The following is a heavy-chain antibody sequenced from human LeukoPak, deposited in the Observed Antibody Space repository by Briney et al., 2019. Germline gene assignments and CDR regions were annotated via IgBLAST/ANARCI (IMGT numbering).Heavy chain of an antibody. J-gene: IGHJ6*03. V-gene: IGHV3-23*01. CDR1: GFTFRSYV. CDR2: ISDSGGRT. CDR3: GRSRRINASLYYYMDV. Sequence: PGGSLRLSCAASGFTFRSYVMSWVRQAPGKGLEWVSTISDSGGRTNHADSVKGRFTISRDNSKNTLYLQMSSLRAEDTAVYYCGRSRRINASLYYYMDVWGKGTTVTVSS. D-gene: IGHD2-15*01.